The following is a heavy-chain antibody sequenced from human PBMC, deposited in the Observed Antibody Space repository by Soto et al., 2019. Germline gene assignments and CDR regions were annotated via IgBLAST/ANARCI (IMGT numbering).Heavy chain of an antibody. Sequence: QVQLVQSAAEVKKPGASVKVSCKTSGYTFVSYGISWVRQAPGQGLEWMRWISPYNGNTNFAQRFQGRVTLTTDTSTDIVYMDLGSLKSDDTAVYYCARDQYFFDSSGYYDHWGQGTLITVSS. CDR2: ISPYNGNT. J-gene: IGHJ5*02. CDR1: GYTFVSYG. V-gene: IGHV1-18*04. D-gene: IGHD3-22*01. CDR3: ARDQYFFDSSGYYDH.